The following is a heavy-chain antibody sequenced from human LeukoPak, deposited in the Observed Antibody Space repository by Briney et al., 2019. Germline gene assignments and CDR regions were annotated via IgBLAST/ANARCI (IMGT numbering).Heavy chain of an antibody. CDR3: ARASAYYYDSSGCYSQLDY. CDR1: GYTFTSYG. D-gene: IGHD3-22*01. CDR2: ISAYNGNT. Sequence: GASVKVSCKASGYTFTSYGISWVRQAPGQGLEWMGWISAYNGNTNYAQKLQGRVTMTTDTSTSTAYMELRSLRSDDTAVYYCARASAYYYDSSGCYSQLDYWGQGTLVTVSS. J-gene: IGHJ4*02. V-gene: IGHV1-18*01.